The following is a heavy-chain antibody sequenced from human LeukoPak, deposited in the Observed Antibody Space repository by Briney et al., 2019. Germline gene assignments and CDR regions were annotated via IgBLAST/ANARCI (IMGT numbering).Heavy chain of an antibody. J-gene: IGHJ4*02. CDR3: ASNSPNDFWSGYRDY. CDR1: GYSISSGYY. D-gene: IGHD3-3*01. CDR2: IYHSGST. V-gene: IGHV4-38-2*02. Sequence: SETLSLTCTVSGYSISSGYYWGWIRQPPGKGLEWIGSIYHSGSTYYNPSLKSRVTISLDTSKNQFSLKLSSVTAADTAVYYCASNSPNDFWSGYRDYWGQGSLVTVSS.